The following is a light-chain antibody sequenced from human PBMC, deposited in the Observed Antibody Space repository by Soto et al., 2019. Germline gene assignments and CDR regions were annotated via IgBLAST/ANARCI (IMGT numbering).Light chain of an antibody. CDR2: SAS. CDR1: QGIGNA. J-gene: IGKJ4*01. Sequence: DIQMTQFPSSLSASVGDRVTITCRASQGIGNALGWYQHKPGKAPKRRIFSASTLDSGVPSRFSGGGFGTDFTLTISSLQTEDFATYYCLHHYNYPLTLGGGTKVEIK. V-gene: IGKV1-17*01. CDR3: LHHYNYPLT.